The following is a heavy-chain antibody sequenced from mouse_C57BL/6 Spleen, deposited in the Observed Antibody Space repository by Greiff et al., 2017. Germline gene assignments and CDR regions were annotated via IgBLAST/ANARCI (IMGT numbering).Heavy chain of an antibody. CDR2: INPSSGYT. D-gene: IGHD1-1*01. CDR3: ARSLITTLVGDFDV. J-gene: IGHJ1*03. Sequence: QVQLQQSGAELARPGASVKMSCKASGYTFTSYTMHWVKQRPGQGLEWIGYINPSSGYTKYNQKFQDKATLTADKSSSTAYMQLSSLTSEDSAVYYFARSLITTLVGDFDVWGTGTTVTVSS. CDR1: GYTFTSYT. V-gene: IGHV1-4*01.